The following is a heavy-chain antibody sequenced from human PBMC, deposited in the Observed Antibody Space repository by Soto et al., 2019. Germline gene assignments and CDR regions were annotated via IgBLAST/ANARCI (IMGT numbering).Heavy chain of an antibody. CDR1: GGTFSSYA. CDR3: ARVVGATTAVAFDI. D-gene: IGHD1-26*01. J-gene: IGHJ3*02. Sequence: QVQLVQSGAEVKKPGSSGKVSCKASGGTFSSYAISWVRQAPGQGLDWRGGIIPIFGTANYAQKFQGRVTITADESTSTAYMELSSLRSEDTAVYYCARVVGATTAVAFDIWGQGTMVTVSS. V-gene: IGHV1-69*01. CDR2: IIPIFGTA.